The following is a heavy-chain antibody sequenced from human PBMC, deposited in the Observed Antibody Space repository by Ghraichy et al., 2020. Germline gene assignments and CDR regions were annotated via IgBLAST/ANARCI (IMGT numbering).Heavy chain of an antibody. V-gene: IGHV4-30-4*07. D-gene: IGHD6-13*01. CDR1: GGSISSDDYS. CDR2: IYYGGTT. Sequence: LSLTCAVSGGSISSDDYSWSWIRQPPGKGLEWIGYIYYGGTTYYNPSLKSRVTISVDTSKNQFSLKLRSLTAADTAVYYCARVKAGGVTNYYFDSWGQGTLVTVSS. J-gene: IGHJ4*02. CDR3: ARVKAGGVTNYYFDS.